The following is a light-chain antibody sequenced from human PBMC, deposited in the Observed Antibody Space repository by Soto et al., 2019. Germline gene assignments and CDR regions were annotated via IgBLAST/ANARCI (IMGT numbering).Light chain of an antibody. Sequence: DIQMTPSPSSLTASXLHGVTITXXASQSISSWLAWYQQKPGKAPKLLIYDASSLESGVPSRFSGSGSGTEFTLTISSLQPDDFATYYCQQYNSYAWTFGQGTKVDIK. J-gene: IGKJ1*01. CDR1: QSISSW. V-gene: IGKV1-5*01. CDR2: DAS. CDR3: QQYNSYAWT.